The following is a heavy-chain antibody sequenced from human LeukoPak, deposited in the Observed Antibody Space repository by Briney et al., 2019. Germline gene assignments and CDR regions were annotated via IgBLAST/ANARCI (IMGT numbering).Heavy chain of an antibody. Sequence: PSETLSLTCTVSGVSISSHYWSWLRQPPGKGLEWIGYIYYSGSTNYNPSLKSRVTISVDTSKNQFSLKLSSVTAADTAVYYCARVTTIFGVVTDYWGQGTLVTVSS. CDR3: ARVTTIFGVVTDY. CDR2: IYYSGST. V-gene: IGHV4-59*11. CDR1: GVSISSHY. D-gene: IGHD3-3*01. J-gene: IGHJ4*02.